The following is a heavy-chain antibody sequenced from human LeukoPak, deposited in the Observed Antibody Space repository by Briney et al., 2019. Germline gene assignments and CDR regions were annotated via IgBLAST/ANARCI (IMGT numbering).Heavy chain of an antibody. Sequence: ASVKVSCKASGYTFTGYYMHWVRQAPGQGLEWMGWINPNSGGTNYAQKFQGRVTMTRDTSISTAYMELSRLRSDDTAVYYCAKHLRGPLSKGGFDYWGQGTLVTVSS. V-gene: IGHV1-2*02. CDR2: INPNSGGT. J-gene: IGHJ4*02. CDR1: GYTFTGYY. D-gene: IGHD3-10*01. CDR3: AKHLRGPLSKGGFDY.